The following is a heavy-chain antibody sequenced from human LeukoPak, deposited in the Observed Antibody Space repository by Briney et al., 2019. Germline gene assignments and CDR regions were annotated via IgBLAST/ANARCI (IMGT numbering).Heavy chain of an antibody. CDR2: LNSDSRYK. V-gene: IGHV3-21*06. J-gene: IGHJ4*02. CDR3: ARAGDVGAVDY. D-gene: IGHD1-26*01. Sequence: GASLRLSCAVSGFAFSTYSMNWVRQAPGKGLEWVSSLNSDSRYKFYADSVKGRFTISRDNAKNSLYLQMNSLRAEDTAVYYCARAGDVGAVDYWGQGTLVTVSS. CDR1: GFAFSTYS.